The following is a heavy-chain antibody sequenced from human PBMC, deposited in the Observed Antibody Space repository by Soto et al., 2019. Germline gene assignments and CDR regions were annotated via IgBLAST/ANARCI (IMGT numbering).Heavy chain of an antibody. CDR2: ISGGGATT. Sequence: GGSLRLSCAASGFTFSSYAMSWVRQAPGKGLEWVSAISGGGATTYYAASVKGRFTISRDNSKSTVSLQMNSLGAEDTAVYYCAKGGTFYSSSLDVWGQGTTVTVSS. J-gene: IGHJ6*02. CDR3: AKGGTFYSSSLDV. D-gene: IGHD6-13*01. V-gene: IGHV3-23*01. CDR1: GFTFSSYA.